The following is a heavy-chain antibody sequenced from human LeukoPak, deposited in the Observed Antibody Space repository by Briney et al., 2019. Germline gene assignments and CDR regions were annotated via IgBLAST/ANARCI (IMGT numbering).Heavy chain of an antibody. CDR3: ARGSHRIEYRRSAAFDP. D-gene: IGHD6-6*01. CDR1: GFTFSSYA. CDR2: ISYDGSNK. Sequence: GRSLRLSCAAPGFTFSSYAIHWVRQAPGKGLEWVAVISYDGSNKNYADSVKGRFTISRDNSKNTLYLQMNSLRTEDTAVYYCARGSHRIEYRRSAAFDPWGQGTLVTVSS. V-gene: IGHV3-30*04. J-gene: IGHJ5*02.